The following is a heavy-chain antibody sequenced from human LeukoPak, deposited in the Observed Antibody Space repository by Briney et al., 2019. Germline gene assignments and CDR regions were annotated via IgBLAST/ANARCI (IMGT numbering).Heavy chain of an antibody. D-gene: IGHD2-15*01. CDR2: ISSNGGST. J-gene: IGHJ6*02. CDR3: ARAFVVVAATPDYYYGMDV. V-gene: IGHV3-64*01. CDR1: GFTFSSYA. Sequence: PGGSLRLSCAASGFTFSSYAMSWVRQAPGKGLEYVPAISSNGGSTYYANSVKGRFTISRDNSKNTLYLQMGSLRAEDMAVYYCARAFVVVAATPDYYYGMDVWGQGTTVTVSS.